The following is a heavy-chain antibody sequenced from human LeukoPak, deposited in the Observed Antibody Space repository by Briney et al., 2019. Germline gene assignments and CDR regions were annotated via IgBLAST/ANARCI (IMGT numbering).Heavy chain of an antibody. J-gene: IGHJ3*02. CDR3: ASSNPLTIFGVVDAFDI. CDR1: GYSFTSYW. Sequence: GESLKISCKGSGYSFTSYWIGWVRQMPGKGLEWMGIIYPGDSDTRYSPSFQGQVTISADKSISTAYLQWSSLKASDTAMYYCASSNPLTIFGVVDAFDIWGQGTMVTVSS. D-gene: IGHD3-3*01. CDR2: IYPGDSDT. V-gene: IGHV5-51*01.